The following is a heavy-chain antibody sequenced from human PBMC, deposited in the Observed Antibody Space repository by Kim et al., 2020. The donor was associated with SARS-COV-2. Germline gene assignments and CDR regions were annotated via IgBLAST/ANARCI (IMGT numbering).Heavy chain of an antibody. CDR3: ASIGDYVGV. V-gene: IGHV4-39*01. Sequence: SETLSLTCTVSGGSISSSSYYWGWIRQPPGKGLEWIGSIYYSGSTYYNPSLKSRVTISVDTSKNQFSLKLSSVTAADTAVYYCASIGDYVGVGGQGTLVTVSS. J-gene: IGHJ4*02. CDR1: GGSISSSSYY. CDR2: IYYSGST. D-gene: IGHD4-17*01.